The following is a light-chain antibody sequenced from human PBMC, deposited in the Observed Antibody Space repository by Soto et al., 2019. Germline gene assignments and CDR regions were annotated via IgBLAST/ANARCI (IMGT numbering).Light chain of an antibody. CDR2: LGS. V-gene: IGKV2-28*01. J-gene: IGKJ5*01. CDR1: QSLLHSNGYNY. CDR3: MQDLQTFT. Sequence: DIVMTQSPLSLPVTPGEPASISCRSSQSLLHSNGYNYLDWYLQKPGQSPQLLISLGSNRASGVPDRFSGSGSGTDLTLKISRVAAEEVGVEYGMQDLQTFTFGQVRRVESK.